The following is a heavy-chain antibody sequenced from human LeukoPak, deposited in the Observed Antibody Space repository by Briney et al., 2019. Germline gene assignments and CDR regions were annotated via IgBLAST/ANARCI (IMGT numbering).Heavy chain of an antibody. J-gene: IGHJ4*02. CDR2: IYYSGST. CDR1: VGSISSGGYY. V-gene: IGHV4-31*03. D-gene: IGHD3-16*01. CDR3: ARDGGYFDY. Sequence: SETLSLTCTVSVGSISSGGYYWSWIRHHPGKGLEWIGYIYYSGSTYYNPSLKSRVTISVDTSKNQFSLKLSSVTAADTAVYYCARDGGYFDYWGQGTLVTVSS.